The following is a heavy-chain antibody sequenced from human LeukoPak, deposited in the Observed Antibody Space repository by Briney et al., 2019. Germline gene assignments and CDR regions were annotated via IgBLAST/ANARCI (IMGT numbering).Heavy chain of an antibody. Sequence: QPGGSLRLSCSASGFTFSSYAMHWVRQAPGKGLEYVSAISSDGGSTYYADSVKGRFTVSRDNSKNTLFLRMSSLRPEDTAVFYCVKDHSRRPTVTSPYWGQGTLVTVSS. D-gene: IGHD4-17*01. J-gene: IGHJ4*02. CDR3: VKDHSRRPTVTSPY. CDR1: GFTFSSYA. V-gene: IGHV3-64D*06. CDR2: ISSDGGST.